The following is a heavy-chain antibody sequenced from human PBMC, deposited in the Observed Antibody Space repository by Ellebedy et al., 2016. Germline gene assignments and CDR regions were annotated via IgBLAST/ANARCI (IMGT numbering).Heavy chain of an antibody. CDR1: GFTFSISG. Sequence: GESLKISXAASGFTFSISGMTWVRQAPGKGLEWVSYISSGSSTIYYADSVKGRFTISRDNAKNSLYLQLNSLRAEDTAVYFCARGTGHFDYWGQGTLVTVSS. V-gene: IGHV3-48*04. J-gene: IGHJ4*02. CDR2: ISSGSSTI. D-gene: IGHD1-1*01. CDR3: ARGTGHFDY.